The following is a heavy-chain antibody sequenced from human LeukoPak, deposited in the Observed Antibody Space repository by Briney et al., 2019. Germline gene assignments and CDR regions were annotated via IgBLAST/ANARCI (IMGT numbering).Heavy chain of an antibody. V-gene: IGHV3-20*04. CDR1: GFTFDDYG. Sequence: GGSLRLSCAVSGFTFDDYGMSWVRQAPGKGLEWVSGINWNGGSTGYVDSVKGRFTISRDNAKNSLHLQMNSLRAEDTALYYCARDRGGYEFFDFRGQGTRVTVSS. CDR3: ARDRGGYEFFDF. J-gene: IGHJ4*02. D-gene: IGHD5-12*01. CDR2: INWNGGST.